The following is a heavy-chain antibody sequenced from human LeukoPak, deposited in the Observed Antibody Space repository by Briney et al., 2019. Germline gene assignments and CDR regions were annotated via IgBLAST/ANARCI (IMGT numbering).Heavy chain of an antibody. D-gene: IGHD2-2*01. Sequence: GGSLRLSCAASGFTFSSYAMSWVRQAPGKGLEWVSAISGSGGSTYYADSVKGRFTISRDNAKNTLYLQMNSLRAEDTAVYYCTKDEDYVVVSYDRRSDPWGQGTLVTVSS. CDR1: GFTFSSYA. V-gene: IGHV3-23*01. J-gene: IGHJ5*02. CDR3: TKDEDYVVVSYDRRSDP. CDR2: ISGSGGST.